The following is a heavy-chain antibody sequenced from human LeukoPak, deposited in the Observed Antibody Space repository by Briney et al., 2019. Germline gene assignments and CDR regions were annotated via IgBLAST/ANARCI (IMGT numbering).Heavy chain of an antibody. D-gene: IGHD6-19*01. CDR3: ANGGIVVATTGY. J-gene: IGHJ4*02. Sequence: PGGSLRLSCAASGFTFSSYGMHWVRQAPGKGLEWVAVISNDGNNKYYAESVKGRFTISRDNSKNTLYLQMNSLRAEDTAVYYCANGGIVVATTGYWGLGTLVTVSS. CDR1: GFTFSSYG. CDR2: ISNDGNNK. V-gene: IGHV3-30*18.